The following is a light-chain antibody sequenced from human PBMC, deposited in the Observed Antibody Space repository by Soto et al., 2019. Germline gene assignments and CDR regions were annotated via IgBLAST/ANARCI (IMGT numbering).Light chain of an antibody. CDR2: AAS. CDR3: QKSYSVPFT. J-gene: IGKJ3*01. V-gene: IGKV1-27*01. CDR1: QAIRNN. Sequence: DIQMTQSTLSLSASAGDKVTITCRASQAIRNNLAWYQQKPGKVPTLLIYAASTLQSGVPSRFSGSGSGTDFTLTISSLQPEDVASYYCQKSYSVPFTFGPGTKVEIK.